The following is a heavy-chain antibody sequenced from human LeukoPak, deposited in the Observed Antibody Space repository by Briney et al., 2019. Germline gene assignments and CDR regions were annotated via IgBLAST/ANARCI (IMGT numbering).Heavy chain of an antibody. V-gene: IGHV3-23*01. CDR3: AKSSSSWYSGGMDV. CDR2: IRGSGGST. J-gene: IGHJ6*02. CDR1: GFTFSSYA. D-gene: IGHD6-13*01. Sequence: GGSLRLSCAASGFTFSSYAMSWVRQAPGKGLEWVSAIRGSGGSTYYADSVKGRFTISRDNSKTTLYLQMNSLRAEDTAVYYCAKSSSSWYSGGMDVWGQGTTVTVSS.